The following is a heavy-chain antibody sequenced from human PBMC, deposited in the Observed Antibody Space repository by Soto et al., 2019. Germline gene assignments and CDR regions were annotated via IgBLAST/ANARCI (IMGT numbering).Heavy chain of an antibody. J-gene: IGHJ5*02. D-gene: IGHD2-15*01. V-gene: IGHV4-34*01. CDR3: ASASLGHCSGGSCFHWFDP. CDR2: INHSGST. CDR1: GGSFSGYY. Sequence: SETLSLTCAVYGGSFSGYYWSWIRQPPGKGLEWIGEINHSGSTNYNPSLKSRVTISVDTSKNQFSPKLSSVTAADTAVYYCASASLGHCSGGSCFHWFDPRGQGTLVTVSS.